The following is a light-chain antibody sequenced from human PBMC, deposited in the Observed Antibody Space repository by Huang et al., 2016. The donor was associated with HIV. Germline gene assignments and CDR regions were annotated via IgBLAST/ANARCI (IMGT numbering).Light chain of an antibody. J-gene: IGKJ5*01. Sequence: AIRMTQSPSSLSASVGDRVTITCRASQGIGNDLNWYQQRPGKAPRLLIYTAASLQSGVPSRFSGRGSGSHFTLTISSLQPEDFATYYCLQDYNYPQTFGQGTRLEIK. CDR1: QGIGND. V-gene: IGKV1-6*01. CDR3: LQDYNYPQT. CDR2: TAA.